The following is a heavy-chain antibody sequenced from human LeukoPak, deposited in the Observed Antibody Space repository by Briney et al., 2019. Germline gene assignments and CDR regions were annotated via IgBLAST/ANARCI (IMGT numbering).Heavy chain of an antibody. CDR3: ARHRSGWLQSSFDY. CDR1: GDSISSTNYY. J-gene: IGHJ4*02. Sequence: PSETLSLTCTVSGDSISSTNYYWGWIRQPPGKGLEWIGSIYYSGSTYYNPSLESRVTISVDTSKNQFCLKLSSVTAADTAVYYCARHRSGWLQSSFDYWGQGTLVTVSS. V-gene: IGHV4-39*01. CDR2: IYYSGST. D-gene: IGHD5-24*01.